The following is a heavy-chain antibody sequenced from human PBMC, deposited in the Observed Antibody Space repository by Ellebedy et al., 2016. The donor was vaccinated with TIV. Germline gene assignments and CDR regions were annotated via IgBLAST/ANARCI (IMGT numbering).Heavy chain of an antibody. J-gene: IGHJ4*02. V-gene: IGHV5-51*01. CDR3: ARGAGYCSSGSCYSN. Sequence: GESLKISCTGSGYSFPNYWIAWVRQMPGKGLEWMGVIYPGVSETRYSPSFQGQVTISADKSTNTVYLQWSGLKASDTAIYCRARGAGYCSSGSCYSNWGQGTLVTVSS. CDR2: IYPGVSET. CDR1: GYSFPNYW. D-gene: IGHD2-15*01.